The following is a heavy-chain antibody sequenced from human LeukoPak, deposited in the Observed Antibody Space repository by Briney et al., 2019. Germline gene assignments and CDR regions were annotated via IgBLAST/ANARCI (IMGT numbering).Heavy chain of an antibody. V-gene: IGHV3-21*01. CDR1: GFTFSSYS. CDR3: ARDQDY. Sequence: GGSLRLSCAASGFTFSSYSMNWVRQAPGKGLEWVSSISSSSSYIYYADSMKGRFTISRDNAKNSLYLQMNSLRAEDTAVYYCARDQDYWGQGTLVTVSS. CDR2: ISSSSSYI. J-gene: IGHJ4*02.